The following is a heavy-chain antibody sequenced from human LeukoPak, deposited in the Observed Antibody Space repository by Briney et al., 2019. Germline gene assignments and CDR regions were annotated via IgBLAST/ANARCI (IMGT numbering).Heavy chain of an antibody. J-gene: IGHJ4*02. CDR3: ARDLGYCSGGSCDTPLSRGVGGY. V-gene: IGHV1-18*01. CDR2: ISAYNGNT. Sequence: ASVKVSCKASGYTFTSYAMNWVRQAPGQGLGWMGWISAYNGNTNYAQKLQGRVTMTTDTSTSTAYMELRSLRSDDTAVYYCARDLGYCSGGSCDTPLSRGVGGYWGQGTLVTVSS. D-gene: IGHD2-15*01. CDR1: GYTFTSYA.